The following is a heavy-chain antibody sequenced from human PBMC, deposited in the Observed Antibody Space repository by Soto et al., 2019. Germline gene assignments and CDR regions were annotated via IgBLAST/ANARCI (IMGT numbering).Heavy chain of an antibody. CDR1: SGSISSSNW. CDR3: ARDRAPTYYYYMDV. CDR2: IYHSGST. Sequence: QVQLQESGPGLVKPSGTLSLTCDVSSGSISSSNWWSWVRQPPGKGLEWLGEIYHSGSTNYNPSLKRRVTIAVDKSKNHFSLKLSSVAAADTAVYYWARDRAPTYYYYMDVWGKGTTVTVSS. V-gene: IGHV4-4*02. J-gene: IGHJ6*03.